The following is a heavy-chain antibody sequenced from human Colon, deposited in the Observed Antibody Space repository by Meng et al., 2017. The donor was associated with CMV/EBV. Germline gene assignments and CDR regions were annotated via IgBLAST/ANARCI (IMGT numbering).Heavy chain of an antibody. Sequence: SLKISCAASGFTFDNYAMHWVRQAPGKGLEWVAGINWNSDSVDYGESVKGRFTISRDNAKNSLYLQMNSLTPEDTALYYCARDTGAYYSANYYYYYGMDVWGQGTTVTVSS. CDR1: GFTFDNYA. CDR3: ARDTGAYYSANYYYYYGMDV. V-gene: IGHV3-9*01. CDR2: INWNSDSV. J-gene: IGHJ6*02. D-gene: IGHD4/OR15-4a*01.